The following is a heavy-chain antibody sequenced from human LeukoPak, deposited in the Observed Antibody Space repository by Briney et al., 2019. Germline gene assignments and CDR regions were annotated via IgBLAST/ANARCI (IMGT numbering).Heavy chain of an antibody. CDR3: ARDEPSSSWTYFDY. Sequence: SETLSLTCTVSGGSMSSSNYYWGWIRQPPGKGLEWIGSIYDSESTYYNPSLKSRVTISVDTSKNQFSLKLSSVTAADTAVYYCARDEPSSSWTYFDYWGQGTLVTVSS. J-gene: IGHJ4*02. CDR2: IYDSEST. V-gene: IGHV4-39*07. D-gene: IGHD6-13*01. CDR1: GGSMSSSNYY.